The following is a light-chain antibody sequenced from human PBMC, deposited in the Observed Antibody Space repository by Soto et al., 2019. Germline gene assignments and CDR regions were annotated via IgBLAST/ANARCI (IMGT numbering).Light chain of an antibody. CDR1: QSVSSY. CDR2: DAS. Sequence: IVFTHSPFTLSLSPVEGATLSFMASQSVSSYLAWYQQKPGQAPRLLIYDASSRATGIPDRFSGGGSGTVFTLTISRLEPEDFAVYYCQKFSSYPLNFGGGTKVAIK. CDR3: QKFSSYPLN. V-gene: IGKV3-20*01. J-gene: IGKJ4*01.